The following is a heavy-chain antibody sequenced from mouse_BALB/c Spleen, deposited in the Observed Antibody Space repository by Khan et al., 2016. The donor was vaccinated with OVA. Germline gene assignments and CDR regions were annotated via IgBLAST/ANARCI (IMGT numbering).Heavy chain of an antibody. D-gene: IGHD2-1*01. Sequence: EVELVESGGGLVQPGGSRKLSCAASGFSFSSFGMHWVRQVPEKGLEWVAYISSGSSTVYYADTVKGRFTISRDNPKNTLFLQMTNLRSEDTAMYYCVRYYGKGYAMDYWGQGTSVTVSS. CDR1: GFSFSSFG. CDR2: ISSGSSTV. J-gene: IGHJ4*01. V-gene: IGHV5-17*02. CDR3: VRYYGKGYAMDY.